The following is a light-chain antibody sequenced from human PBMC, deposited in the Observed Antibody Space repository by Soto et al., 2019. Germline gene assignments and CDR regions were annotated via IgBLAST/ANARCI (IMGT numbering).Light chain of an antibody. Sequence: QSVVTRPASVSGSPGQSITISCTGTSSDVGGYNYVSWYQQHPGKAPKLMIYDVRNRPSGVSNRFSGSKSVNTASLTISGLQAEDEADYYCSSYTTISTYVFGTGTKVTVL. CDR3: SSYTTISTYV. CDR2: DVR. J-gene: IGLJ1*01. V-gene: IGLV2-14*01. CDR1: SSDVGGYNY.